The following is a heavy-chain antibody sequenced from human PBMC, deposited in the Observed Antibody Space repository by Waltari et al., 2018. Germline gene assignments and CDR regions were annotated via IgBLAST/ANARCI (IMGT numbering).Heavy chain of an antibody. CDR1: GFTFTRYL. Sequence: EVQLDESGGGLVQPGGSLRLSCSASGFTFTRYLMNWVRQAPGKGLVWVGRINSEGGSTTYADSVKGRFTISRDNAKNTVYLQMNSLRVEDTAVYYCTRALWLGELYDYWGQGTLVTVSS. J-gene: IGHJ4*02. CDR2: INSEGGST. D-gene: IGHD3-10*01. CDR3: TRALWLGELYDY. V-gene: IGHV3-74*01.